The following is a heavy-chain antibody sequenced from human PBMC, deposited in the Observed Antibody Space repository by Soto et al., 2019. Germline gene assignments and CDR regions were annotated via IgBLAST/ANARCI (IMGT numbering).Heavy chain of an antibody. CDR3: AREFMDFRTGTTYFQH. CDR2: IYHSGST. Sequence: PSETLSLTCAVSGGSISSSNWWSWVRQPPGKGLEWIGEIYHSGSTNYNPSLKSRVTISVDKSKNQFSLKLSSVTAADTAVYYCAREFMDFRTGTTYFQHWGQGTLVTVSS. J-gene: IGHJ1*01. CDR1: GGSISSSNW. V-gene: IGHV4-4*02. D-gene: IGHD1-7*01.